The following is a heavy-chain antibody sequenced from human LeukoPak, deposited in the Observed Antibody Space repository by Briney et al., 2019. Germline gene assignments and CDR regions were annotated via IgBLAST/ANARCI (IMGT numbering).Heavy chain of an antibody. D-gene: IGHD5-18*01. Sequence: ASVKVSCKASGYTFTSYYMHWVRQAPGQGLEWMGWINPNSGGTNYAQKFQGRVTMTRDTSISTAYMELSRLRSDDTAVYYCARDLTTAMVTSDYWGQGTLVTVSS. CDR1: GYTFTSYY. V-gene: IGHV1-2*02. CDR2: INPNSGGT. CDR3: ARDLTTAMVTSDY. J-gene: IGHJ4*02.